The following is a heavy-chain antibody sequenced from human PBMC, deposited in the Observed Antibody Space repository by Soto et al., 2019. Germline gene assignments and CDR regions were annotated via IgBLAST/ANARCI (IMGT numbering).Heavy chain of an antibody. V-gene: IGHV5-51*01. CDR1: GYSFTSYW. J-gene: IGHJ6*03. D-gene: IGHD2-15*01. CDR3: ARHGLGYCSGGSCYYYMDV. CDR2: IYPGDSDT. Sequence: PGESLKISCKGSGYSFTSYWIGWVRQMPGKGLEWMGIIYPGDSDTRYSPSFQGQVTISADKSISTAYLQWSSLKASDTAMYYCARHGLGYCSGGSCYYYMDVWGKGTTVTVSS.